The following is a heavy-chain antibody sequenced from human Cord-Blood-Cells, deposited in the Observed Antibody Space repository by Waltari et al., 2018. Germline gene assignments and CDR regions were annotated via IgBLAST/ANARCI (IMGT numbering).Heavy chain of an antibody. CDR3: ARSSSIAARGWDY. CDR1: GGSFSGYY. V-gene: IGHV4-34*01. Sequence: QVQLQQWGAGLLKPSETLSLTCAVYGGSFSGYYWRWIRQPPGKGVEWIGEINHSGSNNNNPSPTSRVTTSVDTSKNQCSLKLGSVTAADTAVDYCARSSSIAARGWDYWGQGTLVTVAS. J-gene: IGHJ4*02. CDR2: INHSGSN. D-gene: IGHD6-6*01.